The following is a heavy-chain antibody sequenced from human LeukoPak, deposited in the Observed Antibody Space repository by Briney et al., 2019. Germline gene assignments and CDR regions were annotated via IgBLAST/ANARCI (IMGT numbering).Heavy chain of an antibody. J-gene: IGHJ4*02. CDR1: GYTFTSFG. CDR2: IGAYNGDT. Sequence: GASVKVSCKPSGYTFTSFGISWVRQAPGQGLEWMGWIGAYNGDTNYAQKFQGRVTMTTDTSTSTAYMDLRGLRSDDTAVYYCTRDHCRGDNCPSFDYWGQGTLVTVSS. CDR3: TRDHCRGDNCPSFDY. D-gene: IGHD2-15*01. V-gene: IGHV1-18*04.